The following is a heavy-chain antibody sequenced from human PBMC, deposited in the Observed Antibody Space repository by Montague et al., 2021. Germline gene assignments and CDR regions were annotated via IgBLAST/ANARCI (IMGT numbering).Heavy chain of an antibody. J-gene: IGHJ2*01. Sequence: SETLSLTCVVSGASINSYYWRWIRQPPGKGLECTGYIYYSGTTYYNPSHKSRVTLSVDTSKNQISLKLSHVTAADTVVYYCARFHYYDMNFDLWGRGTLVTVSS. CDR1: GASINSYY. CDR3: ARFHYYDMNFDL. CDR2: IYYSGTT. V-gene: IGHV4-59*01. D-gene: IGHD3-22*01.